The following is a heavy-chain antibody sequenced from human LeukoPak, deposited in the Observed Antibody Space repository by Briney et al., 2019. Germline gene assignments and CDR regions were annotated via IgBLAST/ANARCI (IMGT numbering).Heavy chain of an antibody. CDR1: GGSFSGYY. J-gene: IGHJ5*02. Sequence: SETLSLTCAVYGGSFSGYYWSWIRQPPGKGLEWIGEINHSGSTNYNPSLKSRVTISVDTSKNQFSLKLSSVTAADTAVYYCARGSRVRGVENNWFDPWGQGTLVTVPS. D-gene: IGHD3-10*01. CDR2: INHSGST. V-gene: IGHV4-34*01. CDR3: ARGSRVRGVENNWFDP.